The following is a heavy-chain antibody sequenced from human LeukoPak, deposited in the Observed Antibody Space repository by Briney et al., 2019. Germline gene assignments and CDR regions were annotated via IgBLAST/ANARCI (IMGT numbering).Heavy chain of an antibody. J-gene: IGHJ6*03. CDR3: ARGARDCSSGTCYYYYYMDV. D-gene: IGHD2-2*01. CDR2: IYSGGST. CDR1: GFSVSSHY. V-gene: IGHV3-66*02. Sequence: GRSLRLSCAASGFSVSSHYMNWVRQAPGKGLEWVSIIYSGGSTKYAASVRGRFTISRDNSKNTLYLQKNNVGAEETAVYYCARGARDCSSGTCYYYYYMDVWGKGTTVTVSS.